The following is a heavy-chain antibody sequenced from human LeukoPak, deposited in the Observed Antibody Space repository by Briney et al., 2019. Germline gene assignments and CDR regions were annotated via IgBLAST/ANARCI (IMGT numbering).Heavy chain of an antibody. CDR2: ISHDGQFK. Sequence: GGSLRLSRAASGFSFSSYGLPWVRQAPGKGLEWVAVISHDGQFKYYADSVRGRFTVSRDNSNNTLYLQMTGLRPEDTAVYYCAKGPIPIHYYYGMDVWGQGTTVAVSS. J-gene: IGHJ6*02. CDR1: GFSFSSYG. V-gene: IGHV3-30*18. CDR3: AKGPIPIHYYYGMDV.